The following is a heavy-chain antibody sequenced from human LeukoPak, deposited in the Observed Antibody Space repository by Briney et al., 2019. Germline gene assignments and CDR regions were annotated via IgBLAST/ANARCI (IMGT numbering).Heavy chain of an antibody. CDR3: AKDRTIFGVVNWFDP. CDR1: GFTFRSYG. Sequence: GGSLRLSCAASGFTFRSYGMHWVRQAPGKGLEWVAFIRYDGSNKYYADSVKGRFTISRDNSKNTLYLQMNSLRAEDTAVYYCAKDRTIFGVVNWFDPWGQGTLVTVSS. J-gene: IGHJ5*02. CDR2: IRYDGSNK. D-gene: IGHD3-3*01. V-gene: IGHV3-30*02.